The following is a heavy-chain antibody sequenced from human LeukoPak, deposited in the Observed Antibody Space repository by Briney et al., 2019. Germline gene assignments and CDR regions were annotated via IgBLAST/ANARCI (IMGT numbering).Heavy chain of an antibody. CDR2: ISSSSSYI. J-gene: IGHJ4*02. D-gene: IGHD2-2*01. CDR3: ARDSYCSSTSCYGGKIDY. CDR1: GFTFSNYN. Sequence: GGSLRLSCAASGFTFSNYNMNWVRQAPGKGLEWVSSISSSSSYIYYADSVKGRFTISRDNAKNSLYLQMTSLRAEDTAVYYCARDSYCSSTSCYGGKIDYWGQGTLVTVSS. V-gene: IGHV3-21*01.